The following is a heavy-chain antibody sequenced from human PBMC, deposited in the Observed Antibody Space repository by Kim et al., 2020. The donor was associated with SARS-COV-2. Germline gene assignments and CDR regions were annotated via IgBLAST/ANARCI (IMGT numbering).Heavy chain of an antibody. CDR3: AKDRIAAAGMIFDY. Sequence: GGSLRLSCAASGFTFDDYAMHWVRQAPGKGLEWVSGISWNSGSIGYADSVKGRFTISRDNAKNSLYLQMNSLRAEDTALYYCAKDRIAAAGMIFDYWGQGTLVTVSS. V-gene: IGHV3-9*01. CDR1: GFTFDDYA. CDR2: ISWNSGSI. D-gene: IGHD6-13*01. J-gene: IGHJ4*02.